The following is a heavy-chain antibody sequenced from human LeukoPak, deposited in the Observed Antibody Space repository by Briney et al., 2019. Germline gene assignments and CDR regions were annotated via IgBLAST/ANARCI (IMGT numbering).Heavy chain of an antibody. J-gene: IGHJ4*02. Sequence: GGSLRLSCAASGFTFSSYSMNWVRQAPGKGLEWVSYISSSSSTIHYVDSVKGRFTISRDDAKNSLYLQMNNLRAEDTAVYYCARDLYPGYWGQGTLVTVSS. CDR1: GFTFSSYS. CDR3: ARDLYPGY. CDR2: ISSSSSTI. D-gene: IGHD3-16*01. V-gene: IGHV3-48*01.